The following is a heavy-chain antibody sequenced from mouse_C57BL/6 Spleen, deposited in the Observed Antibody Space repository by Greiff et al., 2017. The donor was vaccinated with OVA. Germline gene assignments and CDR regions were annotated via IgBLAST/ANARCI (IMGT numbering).Heavy chain of an antibody. CDR3: ARGLGQRWYFDV. J-gene: IGHJ1*03. CDR1: GYTFTSYG. D-gene: IGHD4-1*01. V-gene: IGHV1-81*01. CDR2: IYPRSGNT. Sequence: QVQLKESGAELARPGASVKLSCKASGYTFTSYGISWVKQRTGQGLEWIGEIYPRSGNTYYNEKFKGKATLTADKSSSTAYMELRSLTSEDSAVYFCARGLGQRWYFDVWGTGTTVTVSS.